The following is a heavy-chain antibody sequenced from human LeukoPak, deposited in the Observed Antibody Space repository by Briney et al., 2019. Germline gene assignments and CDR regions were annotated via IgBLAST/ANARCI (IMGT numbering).Heavy chain of an antibody. CDR3: AKGKTSSSGWAHFDY. CDR2: ISGSGDSA. CDR1: GFTLSSNG. J-gene: IGHJ4*02. D-gene: IGHD6-19*01. V-gene: IGHV3-23*01. Sequence: GGSLRLSCAASGFTLSSNGMTWVRQAPGKGLEWVSAISGSGDSAYYADSVKGRFTISRDNSKNTLYLQMNSLRAEDTAVYFCAKGKTSSSGWAHFDYWGQGTLVTVSS.